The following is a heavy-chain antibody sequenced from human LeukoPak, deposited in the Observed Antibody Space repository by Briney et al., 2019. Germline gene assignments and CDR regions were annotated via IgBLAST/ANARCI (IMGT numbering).Heavy chain of an antibody. D-gene: IGHD1-26*01. CDR2: IRYSGYT. CDR1: GGSVSSTSYY. Sequence: SETLSLTCTVSGGSVSSTSYYWDWIRQPPGKGLEWIGNIRYSGYTYYNPSLKSRVTMSVDTSKNQFSLKLSSVTAADTAVYYCARQRQGGSYYGYYFDYWGQGTLVTVSS. CDR3: ARQRQGGSYYGYYFDY. J-gene: IGHJ4*02. V-gene: IGHV4-39*01.